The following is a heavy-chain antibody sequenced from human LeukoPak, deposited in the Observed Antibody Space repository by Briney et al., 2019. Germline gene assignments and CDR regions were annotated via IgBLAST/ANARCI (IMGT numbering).Heavy chain of an antibody. CDR2: ISGTGSNT. CDR1: GFTFSSYS. V-gene: IGHV3-23*01. D-gene: IGHD4-17*01. Sequence: PGGSLRLSCAASGFTFSSYSMNWVRQAPGKGLEWVSAISGTGSNTYYADSVKGRFTISRDNSKNTLYLQINSLRAEDTAVYYCAQGNGDYRNPWGQGTLVTVSS. J-gene: IGHJ5*02. CDR3: AQGNGDYRNP.